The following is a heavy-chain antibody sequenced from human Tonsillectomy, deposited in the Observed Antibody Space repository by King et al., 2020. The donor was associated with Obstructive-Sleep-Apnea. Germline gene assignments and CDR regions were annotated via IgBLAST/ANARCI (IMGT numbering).Heavy chain of an antibody. J-gene: IGHJ4*02. D-gene: IGHD6-19*01. CDR1: GFTFDDYA. CDR2: ISWNSGSI. CDR3: AKDLSSGWYSPLDF. Sequence: QLVQSGGGLVQPGRSLRLSCAASGFTFDDYAVHWVRQAPGKGLEWVSGISWNSGSIGYADSVKGRFTISRDNAKNSLYLQMNSLRAEDTALYYCAKDLSSGWYSPLDFWGQGTPVTVSS. V-gene: IGHV3-9*01.